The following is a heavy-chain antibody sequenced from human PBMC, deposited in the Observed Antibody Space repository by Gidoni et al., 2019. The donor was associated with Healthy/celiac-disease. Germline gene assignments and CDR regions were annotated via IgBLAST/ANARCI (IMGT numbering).Heavy chain of an antibody. V-gene: IGHV4-39*01. CDR2: ST. Sequence: STYYNPSLKSRVTISVDTSKNQFSLKLSSVTAADTAVYYCAGLCNTVAGWGQGTLVTVSS. D-gene: IGHD4-17*01. J-gene: IGHJ4*02. CDR3: AGLCNTVAG.